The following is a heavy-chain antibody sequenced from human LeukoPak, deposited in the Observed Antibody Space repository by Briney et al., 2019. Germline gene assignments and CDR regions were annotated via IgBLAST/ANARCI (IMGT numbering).Heavy chain of an antibody. J-gene: IGHJ6*02. Sequence: GGSLRLSCAASGFTFRNYWMSWVRQAPGKGLEWVANIKQDGSESYYVDSVKGRFTISRDNAENSLYLQMNSLRAEDTAVYYCAKRLRYGAYGMDVWGQGTTVTVSS. D-gene: IGHD4-17*01. CDR3: AKRLRYGAYGMDV. CDR1: GFTFRNYW. V-gene: IGHV3-7*05. CDR2: IKQDGSES.